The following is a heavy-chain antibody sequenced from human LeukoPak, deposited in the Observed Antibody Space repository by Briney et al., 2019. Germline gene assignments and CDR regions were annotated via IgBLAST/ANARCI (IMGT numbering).Heavy chain of an antibody. CDR3: ARAAYYYDSSGYLMY. Sequence: ASVKVSCKASGYTFTSYYMHWVRQAPGQGLEWMGIINPSGGSTSYAQKFQGRVTMTRDTSTSTVYMELSSLRSEDTAVYYCARAAYYYDSSGYLMYWGQGTLATVSS. D-gene: IGHD3-22*01. CDR1: GYTFTSYY. J-gene: IGHJ4*02. CDR2: INPSGGST. V-gene: IGHV1-46*01.